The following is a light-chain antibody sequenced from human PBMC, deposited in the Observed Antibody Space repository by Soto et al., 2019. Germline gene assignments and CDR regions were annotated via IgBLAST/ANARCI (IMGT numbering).Light chain of an antibody. CDR3: QVWDNVSDHWV. J-gene: IGLJ3*02. CDR1: NIGSES. CDR2: DDS. V-gene: IGLV3-21*02. Sequence: SYVMTQPPSVSVAPGQTAKISCGGNNIGSESVHWYQQKPGQAPVLVIYDDSDRPSGIPERFSGSNSGNTATVTISSVEAGDEADYYCQVWDNVSDHWVFGGGTQLTVL.